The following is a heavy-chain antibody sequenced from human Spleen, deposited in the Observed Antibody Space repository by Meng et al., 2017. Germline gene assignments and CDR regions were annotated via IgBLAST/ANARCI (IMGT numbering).Heavy chain of an antibody. Sequence: QVLLLRLAAGLLKPSETLSLTCVVSGGSFIYYYWSWIRQPPGKGLEWIGEINHSGSTNYNPSLESRATISVDTSQNNLSLKLSSVTAADSAVYYCARGPTTMAHDFDYWGQGTLVTVSS. CDR3: ARGPTTMAHDFDY. CDR2: INHSGST. J-gene: IGHJ4*02. D-gene: IGHD4-11*01. CDR1: GGSFIYYY. V-gene: IGHV4-34*01.